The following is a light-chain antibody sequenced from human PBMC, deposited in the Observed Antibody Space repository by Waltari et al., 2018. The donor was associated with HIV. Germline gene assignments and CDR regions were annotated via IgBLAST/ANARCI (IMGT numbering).Light chain of an antibody. CDR3: QQYNTYART. Sequence: DIQMTQSPSTLSASVGDRVPITGRASQSISTWLAWYQQKPGKAPKLLIYKAASLEAGVPSRFSGSGSGTEFTLTISSLQPDDVATYYCQQYNTYARTFGQGTKLEIK. V-gene: IGKV1-5*03. CDR1: QSISTW. J-gene: IGKJ2*01. CDR2: KAA.